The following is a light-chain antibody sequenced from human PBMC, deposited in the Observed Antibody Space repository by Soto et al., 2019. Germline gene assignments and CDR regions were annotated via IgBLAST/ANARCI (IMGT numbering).Light chain of an antibody. Sequence: DIQMTQSTSSLSASVGDRVTITCRASQSISSYLNWYQQKPGKAPKLLIYAASSLQSGVPSRFSGSGSGTDFTLTITSLQPEDCATYYCQQSYSTLTFGGGTNVDIK. CDR3: QQSYSTLT. V-gene: IGKV1-39*01. CDR1: QSISSY. CDR2: AAS. J-gene: IGKJ4*01.